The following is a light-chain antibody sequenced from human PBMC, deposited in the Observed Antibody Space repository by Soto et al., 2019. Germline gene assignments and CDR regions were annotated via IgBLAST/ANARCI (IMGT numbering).Light chain of an antibody. Sequence: QSVLIQPASVSGSPGQSITISCTVGSYNFVSWYQQHPGKAPKVLIYEVSKRPSGVSDRVSGSKSGNTASLTISGLQAEDEADYYCCSDAGRSTYVFGTGTKVTVL. CDR3: CSDAGRSTYV. J-gene: IGLJ1*01. V-gene: IGLV2-23*02. CDR2: EVS. CDR1: GSYNF.